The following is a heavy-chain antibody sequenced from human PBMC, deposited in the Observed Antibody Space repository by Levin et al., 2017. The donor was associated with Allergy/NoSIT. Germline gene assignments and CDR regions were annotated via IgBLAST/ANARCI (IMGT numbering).Heavy chain of an antibody. CDR3: AKDRPLEWYPWYFDY. Sequence: GGSLRLSCAASGFTFSSYAMSWVRQAPGKGLEWVSAISGSGGSTYYADSVKGRVTISRDNSKNTLYLQMNSLRAEDTAVYYCAKDRPLEWYPWYFDYWGQGTLVTVSS. D-gene: IGHD3-3*01. CDR1: GFTFSSYA. J-gene: IGHJ4*02. V-gene: IGHV3-23*01. CDR2: ISGSGGST.